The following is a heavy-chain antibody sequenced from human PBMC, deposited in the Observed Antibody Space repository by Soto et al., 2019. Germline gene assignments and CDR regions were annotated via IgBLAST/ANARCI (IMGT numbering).Heavy chain of an antibody. J-gene: IGHJ6*02. CDR1: GYSLSNYA. D-gene: IGHD3-22*01. Sequence: SVTVSCKDSGYSLSNYAMHWVRQAPGPRLEWMGWINAGMGNTKYSQKFQGRVTITRDTFANTVYMELSSLTSEDTAVYYCARDHYYDSSGYYVPGFYGMDVWGQGTTVTVSS. CDR2: INAGMGNT. CDR3: ARDHYYDSSGYYVPGFYGMDV. V-gene: IGHV1-3*01.